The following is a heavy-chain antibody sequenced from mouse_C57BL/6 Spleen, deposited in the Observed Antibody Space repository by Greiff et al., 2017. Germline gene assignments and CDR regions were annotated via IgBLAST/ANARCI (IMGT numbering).Heavy chain of an antibody. CDR2: FDPSDSYT. V-gene: IGHV1-50*01. CDR1: GYTFTSYW. Sequence: QVQLQQPGAELVKPGASVKLSCKASGYTFTSYWIQWVKQRPGQGLEWIGKFDPSDSYTNYNQKFKGKATLTVDISSSTAYMQLSSLTSEDSAVYDCARETYSDWDDWGQGTTLTVAS. CDR3: ARETYSDWDD. D-gene: IGHD2-12*01. J-gene: IGHJ2*01.